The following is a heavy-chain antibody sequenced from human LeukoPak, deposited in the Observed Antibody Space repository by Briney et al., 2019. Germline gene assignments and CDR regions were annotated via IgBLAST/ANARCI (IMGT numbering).Heavy chain of an antibody. J-gene: IGHJ4*02. V-gene: IGHV3-23*01. CDR1: GFTFSSYG. D-gene: IGHD1-1*01. Sequence: PGGSLRLSCAASGFTFSSYGMSWVRQAPGKGPEWVSGISSRGGSTYYVDSVKGRFTISRDNSKNTLYLQMNSLRAEDTAVYYCAKHNIDYWGQGTLVTVSS. CDR2: ISSRGGST. CDR3: AKHNIDY.